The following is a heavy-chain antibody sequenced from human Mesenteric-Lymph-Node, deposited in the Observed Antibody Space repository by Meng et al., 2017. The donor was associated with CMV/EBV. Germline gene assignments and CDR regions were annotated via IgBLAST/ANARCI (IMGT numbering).Heavy chain of an antibody. J-gene: IGHJ3*02. CDR1: FSSYA. D-gene: IGHD1-26*01. Sequence: FSSYAMHWVRQAPGKGLEYVSAISSNGGSTYYADSVKGRFTISRDNSKNTLYLQMGSLRAEDMAVYYCARDRSPYYSGSYSGDAFDIWGQGTMVTVSS. CDR3: ARDRSPYYSGSYSGDAFDI. CDR2: ISSNGGST. V-gene: IGHV3-64*02.